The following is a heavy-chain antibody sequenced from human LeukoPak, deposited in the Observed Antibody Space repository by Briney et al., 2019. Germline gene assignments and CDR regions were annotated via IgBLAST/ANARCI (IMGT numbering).Heavy chain of an antibody. CDR1: GFTFSSYS. CDR3: ARDPEYYYGSGSSAWTRKI. J-gene: IGHJ4*02. D-gene: IGHD3-10*01. CDR2: ISSSSSYI. Sequence: GGSLRLSCAASGFTFSSYSMNWVRQAPGKGLEWVSSISSSSSYIYYADSVKGRFTVSRDNAKNSLYLQMNSLRAEDTAVYYCARDPEYYYGSGSSAWTRKIGGQGTLVTVSS. V-gene: IGHV3-21*01.